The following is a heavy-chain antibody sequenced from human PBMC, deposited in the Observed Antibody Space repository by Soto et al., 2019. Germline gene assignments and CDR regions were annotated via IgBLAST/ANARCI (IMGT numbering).Heavy chain of an antibody. D-gene: IGHD1-26*01. CDR2: IFYSGHL. J-gene: IGHJ4*02. CDR1: GTSFGTYY. V-gene: IGHV4-59*01. Sequence: QVRLQESGPGLVKPSETLSLTCAVSGTSFGTYYWSWIRQPPGTGLEWIGYIFYSGHLKYNPSLKSRLTISVDPPKNQISLRLTSVTAADTAVYYWAREGGGYRFDYWGQGALVTVSS. CDR3: AREGGGYRFDY.